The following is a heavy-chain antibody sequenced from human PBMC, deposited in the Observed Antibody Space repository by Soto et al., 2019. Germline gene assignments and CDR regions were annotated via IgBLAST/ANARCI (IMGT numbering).Heavy chain of an antibody. D-gene: IGHD6-13*01. CDR1: GFTFSSYA. Sequence: QVQLVESGGGVVQPGRSLRLSCAASGFTFSSYAIHWVRQAPGKGLEWVAVISYDGSNKYYADSVKGRFTISRDNSKKTLELQMNSLRAADTAVYYCARDSPNRRIAAAGTLDYWGQGTLVTVSS. J-gene: IGHJ4*02. V-gene: IGHV3-30-3*01. CDR3: ARDSPNRRIAAAGTLDY. CDR2: ISYDGSNK.